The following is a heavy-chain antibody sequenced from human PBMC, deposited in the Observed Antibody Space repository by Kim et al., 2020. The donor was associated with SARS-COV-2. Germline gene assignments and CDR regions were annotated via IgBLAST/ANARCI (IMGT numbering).Heavy chain of an antibody. CDR1: GFTFSSYG. Sequence: GGSLRLSCAASGFTFSSYGMHWVRQAPGKGLEWVAVISYDGSNKYYADSVKGRFTISRDNSKNTLYLQMNSLRAEDTAVYYCATSGNCSGGSCYSNYYYYMDVWSKGTTVTVSS. D-gene: IGHD2-15*01. V-gene: IGHV3-30*03. CDR3: ATSGNCSGGSCYSNYYYYMDV. CDR2: ISYDGSNK. J-gene: IGHJ6*03.